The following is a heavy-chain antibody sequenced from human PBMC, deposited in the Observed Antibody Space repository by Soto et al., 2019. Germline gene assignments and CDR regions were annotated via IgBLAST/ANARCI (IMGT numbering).Heavy chain of an antibody. Sequence: QVQLQESGPGLVKPSQTLSLTCTVSGGSISSGDYYWSWIRQPPGKGLEWIGYIYYSGSTYYNPSLQSRVXXSXDXXKNQFSLNRSSVTAADTAVYYCARGSEGSGRYFDYWGQGTLVTVSS. CDR3: ARGSEGSGRYFDY. CDR2: IYYSGST. V-gene: IGHV4-30-4*01. D-gene: IGHD3-3*01. J-gene: IGHJ4*02. CDR1: GGSISSGDYY.